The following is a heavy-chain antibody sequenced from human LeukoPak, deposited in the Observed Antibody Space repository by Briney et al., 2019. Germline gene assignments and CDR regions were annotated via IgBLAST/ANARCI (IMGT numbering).Heavy chain of an antibody. V-gene: IGHV4-34*01. D-gene: IGHD3-22*01. J-gene: IGHJ3*02. CDR3: AVDSSAYDAFDI. Sequence: KPSETLSLTCAVYGGSFSGYYWSWIRQPPGKGLERIGEINRSGSTNYNPSLKSRVTISVDTSKNQFSLKLSSVTAADTAVYYCAVDSSAYDAFDIWGQGTMVTVSS. CDR1: GGSFSGYY. CDR2: INRSGST.